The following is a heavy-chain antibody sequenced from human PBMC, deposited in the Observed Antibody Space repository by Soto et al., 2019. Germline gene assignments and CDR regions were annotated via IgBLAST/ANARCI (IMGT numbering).Heavy chain of an antibody. Sequence: QVQLQESGPGLVKPSQTLSLTCTVSGGSISSGNYYWSWIRQPPGKGLEWIGFISYSGSTYYRTSLKSRVTRSVDTSKSQFSLNLSFVTAADTAVYYCATMGTPATGLYFFDYWGQGSLVTVSS. D-gene: IGHD2-15*01. CDR3: ATMGTPATGLYFFDY. CDR1: GGSISSGNYY. V-gene: IGHV4-30-4*01. CDR2: ISYSGST. J-gene: IGHJ4*02.